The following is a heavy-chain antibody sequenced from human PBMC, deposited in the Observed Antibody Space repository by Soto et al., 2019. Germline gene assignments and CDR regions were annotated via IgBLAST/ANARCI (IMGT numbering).Heavy chain of an antibody. CDR2: IIPILGIA. CDR3: AMNYGSGSYSSPDY. J-gene: IGHJ4*02. D-gene: IGHD3-10*01. CDR1: GGTFSSYT. V-gene: IGHV1-69*02. Sequence: SVKVSCKASGGTFSSYTISWVRQAPGQGLEWMGRIIPILGIANYAQKFQGRVTITADKTTSTAHMELSSLRSEDTAVFYCAMNYGSGSYSSPDYWGQGTLVTVSS.